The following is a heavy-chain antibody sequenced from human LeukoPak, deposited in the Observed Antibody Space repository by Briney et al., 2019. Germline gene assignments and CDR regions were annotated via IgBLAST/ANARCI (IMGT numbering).Heavy chain of an antibody. CDR1: GYTLTELS. V-gene: IGHV1-24*01. CDR3: APLAPPWYSGSYYGPRFFYY. CDR2: FDPEDGET. D-gene: IGHD1-26*01. J-gene: IGHJ4*02. Sequence: ASVKVSCKVSGYTLTELSMHWVRQAPGKGLEWMGGFDPEDGETIYAQKFQGRVTMTEDTSTDTAYMELSSLRSEDTAVYYCAPLAPPWYSGSYYGPRFFYYWGQGTLVTVSS.